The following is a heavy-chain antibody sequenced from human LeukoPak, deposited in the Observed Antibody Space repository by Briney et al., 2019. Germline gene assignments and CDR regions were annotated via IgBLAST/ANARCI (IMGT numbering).Heavy chain of an antibody. CDR2: IYYSGST. Sequence: SETLSLTCTVSGGSISSYYWSWIRQPPGKGLEWIGYIYYSGSTNYNPPLKSRVTISVDTSKNQFSLKLSSVTAADTAVYYCARDGVTSLDIWGQGTMVTVSS. V-gene: IGHV4-59*01. J-gene: IGHJ3*02. CDR3: ARDGVTSLDI. CDR1: GGSISSYY. D-gene: IGHD2-2*01.